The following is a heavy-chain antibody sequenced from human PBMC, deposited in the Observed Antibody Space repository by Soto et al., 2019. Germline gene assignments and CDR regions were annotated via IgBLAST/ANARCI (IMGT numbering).Heavy chain of an antibody. Sequence: PVKVASKXSGGNFSSYAISWVRQAPGQGHEWMGGNIPIFGTANYAQKIQGRVTITADESTSTAYMELSSLRSEYTAVYYCARGRGAPHYISGYIPLGYYYGMDVWGHGTTFTVSS. CDR2: NIPIFGTA. CDR3: ARGRGAPHYISGYIPLGYYYGMDV. V-gene: IGHV1-69*13. D-gene: IGHD3-22*01. J-gene: IGHJ6*02. CDR1: GGNFSSYA.